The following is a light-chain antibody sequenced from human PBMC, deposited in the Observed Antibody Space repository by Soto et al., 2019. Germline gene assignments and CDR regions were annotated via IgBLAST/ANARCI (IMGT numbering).Light chain of an antibody. V-gene: IGLV2-8*01. CDR2: EVN. J-gene: IGLJ1*01. Sequence: QSALTQPPSASGSPGQSVTISCTGTGNDVGGYNYVSWYQQHPDQAPKLIIYEVNKRPPGVPDRFSGSKSVNTASLTVSGLQAEDEADYYCCSYAGSKNYVFGSGTKLTVL. CDR3: CSYAGSKNYV. CDR1: GNDVGGYNY.